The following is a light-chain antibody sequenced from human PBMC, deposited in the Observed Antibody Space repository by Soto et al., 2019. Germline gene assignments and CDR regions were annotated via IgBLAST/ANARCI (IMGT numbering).Light chain of an antibody. CDR3: QQFRNWPWT. CDR1: QSISIN. J-gene: IGKJ1*01. V-gene: IGKV3D-15*01. Sequence: EIVLTQSPGTLSVSPGDRVTLSCRASQSISINLAWYQHKPGQAPRLLIHSASTRATGVPARISGSGSGTEFTLTISSLQSEDFAVYYCQQFRNWPWTFGQGTKVEVK. CDR2: SAS.